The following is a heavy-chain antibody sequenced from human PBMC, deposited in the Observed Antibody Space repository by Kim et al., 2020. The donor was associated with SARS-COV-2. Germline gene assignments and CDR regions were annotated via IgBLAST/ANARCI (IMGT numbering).Heavy chain of an antibody. V-gene: IGHV1-18*04. D-gene: IGHD3-9*01. CDR2: ICAYNVNS. CDR3: ARDSAPSYYDILTGPDY. CDR1: GYTFTSYG. Sequence: ASVKVSCKASGYTFTSYGISWVRLAPGQGLEWMGWICAYNVNSNYAQKLQGRVTMTTDTSTSTAYMELRSLRSDDTAVYYCARDSAPSYYDILTGPDYWGQGTLVTVSS. J-gene: IGHJ4*02.